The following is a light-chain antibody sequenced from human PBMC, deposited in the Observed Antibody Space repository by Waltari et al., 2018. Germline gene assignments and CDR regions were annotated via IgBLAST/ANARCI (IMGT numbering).Light chain of an antibody. Sequence: QLVLTQSPSASASLGASVKLTCTLSSGHSTNIIAWLQQQPDQGPRYLMNVNSDGSHNKGVGIPVRFSGSSSGAERYLTISSLQSEDEADYYCQTGGHGTWVFGGGTRLTVL. CDR1: SGHSTNI. J-gene: IGLJ3*02. CDR3: QTGGHGTWV. CDR2: VNSDGSH. V-gene: IGLV4-69*01.